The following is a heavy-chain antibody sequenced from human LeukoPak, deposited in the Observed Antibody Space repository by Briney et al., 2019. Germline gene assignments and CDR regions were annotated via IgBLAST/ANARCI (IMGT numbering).Heavy chain of an antibody. Sequence: GGSLRLSCEGSGFSFSSYWMTWVRQSPGKGPEWVANIRQDESERYTVDSVKGRFTISRDNAKNSVYLHMNSLRAEDTAVYYCARGPSGYHNTGGQGTLVTVSS. J-gene: IGHJ4*02. D-gene: IGHD5-12*01. CDR1: GFSFSSYW. CDR3: ARGPSGYHNT. CDR2: IRQDESER. V-gene: IGHV3-7*01.